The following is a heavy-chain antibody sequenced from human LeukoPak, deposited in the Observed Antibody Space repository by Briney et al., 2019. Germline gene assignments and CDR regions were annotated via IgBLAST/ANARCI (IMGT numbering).Heavy chain of an antibody. CDR2: FYPGDSDT. J-gene: IGHJ3*02. V-gene: IGHV5-51*01. Sequence: GESLKISCKGSGYSFTSYWIGWVRQMPGKGLEWMGIFYPGDSDTRYSPSFQGQVTISADKSISTAYLQWSSLKASDTAMYYCAVGTYYYDSSGYTETYDAFDIWGQGTMVTVSS. CDR3: AVGTYYYDSSGYTETYDAFDI. D-gene: IGHD3-22*01. CDR1: GYSFTSYW.